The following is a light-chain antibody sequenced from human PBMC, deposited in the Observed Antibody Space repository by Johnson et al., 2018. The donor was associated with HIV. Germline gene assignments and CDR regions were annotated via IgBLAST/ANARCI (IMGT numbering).Light chain of an antibody. CDR2: ENN. V-gene: IGLV1-51*02. Sequence: QSVLTQPPSVSAAPGQKVTISCSGSSSNIGNNYISWYQQFPGTAPKLLIYENNRRPSGIPDRFSGSKSGTSATLDITGLQTGDEAGYYCGTWDNSLSTGGVFGTGTQVTVL. CDR3: GTWDNSLSTGGV. CDR1: SSNIGNNY. J-gene: IGLJ1*01.